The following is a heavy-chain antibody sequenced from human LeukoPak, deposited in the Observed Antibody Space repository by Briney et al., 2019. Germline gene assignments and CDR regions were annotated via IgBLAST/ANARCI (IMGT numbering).Heavy chain of an antibody. Sequence: PSETLSLTCTVSGGSISSYYWSWIRQPPGKGLEWIGYMYYSGSTNYNPSLRSRVTISVDTSKNQFSLKLSSVTAADTAVYYCAGGIVGATIDYWGQGTLVTVSS. CDR1: GGSISSYY. CDR2: MYYSGST. CDR3: AGGIVGATIDY. D-gene: IGHD1-26*01. V-gene: IGHV4-59*01. J-gene: IGHJ4*02.